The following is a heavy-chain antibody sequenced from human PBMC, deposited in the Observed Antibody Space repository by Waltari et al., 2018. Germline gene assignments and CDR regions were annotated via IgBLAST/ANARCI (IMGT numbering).Heavy chain of an antibody. CDR3: ARCRAAAGSSAFDS. V-gene: IGHV5-51*01. Sequence: EVQLVQSGAEIRKPGESLKISCKASGSTFTSYWIAWVRQMPGKGLEWMGAIYPGDSDTRYSPSFQGQVSFAADKSSTTAYLQWSSLKASDTAMYYCARCRAAAGSSAFDSWGQGTLITVSS. J-gene: IGHJ4*02. CDR1: GSTFTSYW. CDR2: IYPGDSDT. D-gene: IGHD6-13*01.